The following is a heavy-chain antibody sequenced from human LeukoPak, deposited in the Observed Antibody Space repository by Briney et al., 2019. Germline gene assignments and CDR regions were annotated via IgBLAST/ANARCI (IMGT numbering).Heavy chain of an antibody. Sequence: GGSLRLSCAASGFTFSSYAMHWVRQAPGKGPEYVSAISSNGGSTYYANSVKGRFTISRDNSKNTLYLQMGSLRAEDMAVYYCAILSGNYYGYWGQGTLVTVSS. D-gene: IGHD1-26*01. J-gene: IGHJ4*02. CDR1: GFTFSSYA. CDR3: AILSGNYYGY. CDR2: ISSNGGST. V-gene: IGHV3-64*01.